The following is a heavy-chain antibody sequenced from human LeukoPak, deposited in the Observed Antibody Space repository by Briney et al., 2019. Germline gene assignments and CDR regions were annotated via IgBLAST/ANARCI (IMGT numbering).Heavy chain of an antibody. CDR3: AKHSDSYIDY. CDR1: GFIFRNYW. J-gene: IGHJ4*02. CDR2: INPNGITT. Sequence: GGSLRLSCAASGFIFRNYWMHWVRQAPGKGLVWVARINPNGITTTYTDSVKGRFTISRDNAKNTLYLQMNSLRAEDTAVYYCAKHSDSYIDYWGQGTLVTVSS. D-gene: IGHD2-21*02. V-gene: IGHV3-74*01.